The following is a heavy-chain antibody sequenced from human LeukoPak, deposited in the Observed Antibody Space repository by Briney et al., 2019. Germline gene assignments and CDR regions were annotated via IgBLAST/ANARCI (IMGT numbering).Heavy chain of an antibody. CDR3: ARGRGYYDSSGYFDY. CDR1: GGTFSSYA. Sequence: ASVKVSCKASGGTFSSYAISWVRQAPGQGLEWMGGIIPIFGTANYAQKFQGRVTITADKSTSTAYMELSSLRSEDTAVYYCARGRGYYDSSGYFDYWGQGTLVTVSS. J-gene: IGHJ4*02. D-gene: IGHD3-22*01. CDR2: IIPIFGTA. V-gene: IGHV1-69*06.